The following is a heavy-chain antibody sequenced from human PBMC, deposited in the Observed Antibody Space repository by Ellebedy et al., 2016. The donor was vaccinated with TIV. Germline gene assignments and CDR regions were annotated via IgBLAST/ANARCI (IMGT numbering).Heavy chain of an antibody. Sequence: PGGSLRLSCVASGFAFSSRWIHWVRQAPGKGLVWVSHINSYGSSTTYADSVKGRFTISRENAKDTVYLQMNSLRAEDTAVYYCGRDDRYGLDVWGQGTTVIVSS. CDR2: INSYGSST. V-gene: IGHV3-74*03. J-gene: IGHJ6*02. CDR3: GRDDRYGLDV. CDR1: GFAFSSRW.